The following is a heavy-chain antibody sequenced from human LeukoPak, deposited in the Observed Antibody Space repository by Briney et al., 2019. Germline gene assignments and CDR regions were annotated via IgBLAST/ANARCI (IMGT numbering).Heavy chain of an antibody. V-gene: IGHV5-51*01. J-gene: IGHJ4*02. Sequence: GEYLKISCRGSGYGFTSYWIVWVRQMPGKGLEWMGVIYPGDANSRYSPSFQGQVTISAANSISTACLQWSRLKASDPAMYYCASRAHSGAMITLDYWGRGTLVTVSS. CDR3: ASRAHSGAMITLDY. CDR1: GYGFTSYW. CDR2: IYPGDANS. D-gene: IGHD5-12*01.